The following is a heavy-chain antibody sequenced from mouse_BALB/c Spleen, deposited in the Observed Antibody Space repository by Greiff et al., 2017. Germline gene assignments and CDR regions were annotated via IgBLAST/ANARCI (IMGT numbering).Heavy chain of an antibody. D-gene: IGHD1-1*01. CDR2: INPYNGGT. CDR3: ARWENYYGKNLFDY. J-gene: IGHJ2*01. CDR1: GYSFTGYT. V-gene: IGHV1-18*01. Sequence: EVKLMESGPELVKPGASMKISCKASGYSFTGYTMNWVKQSHGKNLEWIGLINPYNGGTSYNQKFKGKATLTVDKSSSTAYMELLSLTSEDSAVYYCARWENYYGKNLFDYWGQGTTLTVSS.